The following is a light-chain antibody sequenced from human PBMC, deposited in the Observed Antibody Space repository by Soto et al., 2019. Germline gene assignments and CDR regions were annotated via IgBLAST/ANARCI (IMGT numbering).Light chain of an antibody. CDR2: DAS. CDR1: QSVSGSN. Sequence: EIVLTQSPGTLSLSPGERATLSCRASQSVSGSNLAWYQQKPGQAPRLLIYDASSRATGIPDRFSGSASGTAFSLTISRLQPEDFAVYYCQQYGSTGLTFGGGTKVEIK. J-gene: IGKJ4*01. V-gene: IGKV3-20*01. CDR3: QQYGSTGLT.